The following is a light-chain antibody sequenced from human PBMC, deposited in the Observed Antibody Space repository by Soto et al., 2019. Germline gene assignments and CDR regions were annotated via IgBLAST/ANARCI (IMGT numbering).Light chain of an antibody. V-gene: IGKV1-39*01. CDR1: QSISIF. CDR2: AAS. CDR3: QHTYSTPFS. Sequence: DLKMTQSPSSLAASFGGRVTITCRASQSISIFLNWYQQKPGKAPKLLIYAASTLQSGVPSRFSGSGSGTDFTLTISSLHPEDFATYYCQHTYSTPFSFGPGTKVDIK. J-gene: IGKJ3*01.